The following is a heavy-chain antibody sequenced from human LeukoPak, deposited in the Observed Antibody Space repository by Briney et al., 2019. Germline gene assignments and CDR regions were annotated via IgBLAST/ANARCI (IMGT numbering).Heavy chain of an antibody. D-gene: IGHD4-17*01. J-gene: IGHJ5*02. CDR3: GALYGGFDP. Sequence: GGSLRLSCAASGFTFSSYGMHWVRQAPGKGLEWVANIKEDGSDRIYVESVKGRFTVSRDNAKNSLYLQMNSLRAEDTAVYYCGALYGGFDPWGQGTLVIVSS. CDR1: GFTFSSYG. CDR2: IKEDGSDR. V-gene: IGHV3-7*01.